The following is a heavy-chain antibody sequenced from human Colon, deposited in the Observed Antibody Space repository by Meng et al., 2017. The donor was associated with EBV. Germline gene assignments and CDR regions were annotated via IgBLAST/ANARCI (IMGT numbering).Heavy chain of an antibody. J-gene: IGHJ4*02. CDR2: IYHSGST. Sequence: QLQLQESGSGLVKPSPTLSLTCAVPGGSISSGGYSWSWIRQPPGKGLEWIGYIYHSGSTYYNPSLKSRVTISVDTSKNQFSLKVTSVTAADTAVYYCARYRLQNDYGDQLYYFDYLGQGSLVTVSS. D-gene: IGHD4-17*01. CDR3: ARYRLQNDYGDQLYYFDY. V-gene: IGHV4-30-2*01. CDR1: GGSISSGGYS.